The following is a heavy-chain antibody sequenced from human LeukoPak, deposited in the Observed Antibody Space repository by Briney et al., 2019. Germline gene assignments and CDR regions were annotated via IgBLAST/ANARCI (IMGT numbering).Heavy chain of an antibody. CDR2: IYHSGST. CDR1: GGSISSGGYY. Sequence: SQTLSLTCTVSGGSISSGGYYWSWIRQPPGKGLEWIGYIYHSGSTYHNPSLKSRVTISVDTSKNQFSLKLSSVTAADTAVYYCAREAYCSGGSCYFDYWGQGTLVTVSS. V-gene: IGHV4-30-2*01. J-gene: IGHJ4*02. D-gene: IGHD2-15*01. CDR3: AREAYCSGGSCYFDY.